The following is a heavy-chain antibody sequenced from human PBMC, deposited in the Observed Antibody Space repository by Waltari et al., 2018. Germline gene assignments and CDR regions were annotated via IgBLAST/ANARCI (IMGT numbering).Heavy chain of an antibody. CDR2: MSGSGGSS. V-gene: IGHV3-23*04. Sequence: EAQVVESGGGLVQPGGSLSISCAASGFTFSYYAMNWVRQAAGKGLEWVSGMSGSGGSSYYADSVKGRFTISRENSKNTLFLQMSSLRAEDTAVYYCVKEHSYGPGDGFDIWGQGTMVTVSS. CDR3: VKEHSYGPGDGFDI. CDR1: GFTFSYYA. J-gene: IGHJ3*02. D-gene: IGHD5-18*01.